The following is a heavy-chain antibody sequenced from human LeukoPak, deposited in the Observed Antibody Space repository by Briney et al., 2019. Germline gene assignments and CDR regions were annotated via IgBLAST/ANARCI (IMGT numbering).Heavy chain of an antibody. CDR3: ASFSGSYVYNWFDP. CDR2: INHSGST. V-gene: IGHV4-34*01. Sequence: NTSETLSLTCAVYGGSFSGYYWSWIRQPPGKGLEWIGEINHSGSTNYNPSLKSRVTISVDTSKNQFSLKLSSVTAADTAVYYCASFSGSYVYNWFDPWGQGTLVTVSS. CDR1: GGSFSGYY. D-gene: IGHD1-26*01. J-gene: IGHJ5*02.